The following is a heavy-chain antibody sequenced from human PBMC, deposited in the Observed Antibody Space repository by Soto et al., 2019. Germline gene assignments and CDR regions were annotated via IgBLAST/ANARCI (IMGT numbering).Heavy chain of an antibody. CDR3: ATSYGSGYRAFDF. CDR1: GDTFNFYS. J-gene: IGHJ4*02. D-gene: IGHD3-10*01. V-gene: IGHV1-69*04. CDR2: VNPILSMS. Sequence: QVQLVQSGAEVKRPGSSVKVSCKASGDTFNFYSINWVRQAPGLGLEWMGRVNPILSMSNYAQRFQGRVTMTADKSTRTAYMELSGLRSEDTAISYCATSYGSGYRAFDFWGQGALVTVAS.